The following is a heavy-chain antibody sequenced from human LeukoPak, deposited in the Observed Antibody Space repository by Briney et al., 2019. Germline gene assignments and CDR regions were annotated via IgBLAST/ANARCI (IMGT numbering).Heavy chain of an antibody. D-gene: IGHD3-10*01. J-gene: IGHJ4*02. CDR2: IYDSGST. CDR1: GGSISSFY. Sequence: PSETLSLTCTVSGGSISSFYWNWVRQPPGKGLEWIGYIYDSGSTNYNPSLKSRVTISIDTSKNQFSLQLSSVTAADTAVYYCAREGSYGSGSYYLTYYFDYWGQGTPVTVSS. CDR3: AREGSYGSGSYYLTYYFDY. V-gene: IGHV4-59*01.